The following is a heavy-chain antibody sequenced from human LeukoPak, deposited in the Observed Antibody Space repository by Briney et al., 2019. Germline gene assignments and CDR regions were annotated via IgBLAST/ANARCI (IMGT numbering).Heavy chain of an antibody. CDR1: GGSFSGYY. D-gene: IGHD3-9*01. V-gene: IGHV4-34*01. CDR2: MHHSGST. Sequence: SETLSLTCAVYGGSFSGYYWGWIRQPPGKGLEWVGSMHHSGSTYHNPSLKSRVTISVDTSKNQFSLKLSSVTAADTAVYYCARRKDSTGYTDYWGQGTLVTVSS. CDR3: ARRKDSTGYTDY. J-gene: IGHJ4*02.